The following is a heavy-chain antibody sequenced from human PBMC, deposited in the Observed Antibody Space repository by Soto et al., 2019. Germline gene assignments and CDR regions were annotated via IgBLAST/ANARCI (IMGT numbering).Heavy chain of an antibody. CDR3: ASPSGYYDNDAFDI. CDR2: IYSGGST. J-gene: IGHJ3*02. V-gene: IGHV3-53*01. Sequence: GGSLRLSCAASGFTVSSNYMSWVRQAPGKGLEWVSVIYSGGSTYYADSVKGRFPISRDNSKNTLYLQMNSLRAEDTAVYYCASPSGYYDNDAFDIWGQGTMVTVSS. CDR1: GFTVSSNY. D-gene: IGHD3-22*01.